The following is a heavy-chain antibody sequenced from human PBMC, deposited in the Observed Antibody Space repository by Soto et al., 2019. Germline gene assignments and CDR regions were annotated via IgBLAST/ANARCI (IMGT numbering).Heavy chain of an antibody. Sequence: QVQLQESGPGLVKPSQTLSLTCTVSGGSISSGGYYWSWIRQHPGKGLEWIGYIYYSGSTYYNPSLKSRVTISVDTSKNQFSLKLSSVTAADTAVYYCARVGVAATHPAPFDYWGQGTLVTVSS. V-gene: IGHV4-31*03. J-gene: IGHJ4*02. CDR2: IYYSGST. CDR1: GGSISSGGYY. D-gene: IGHD2-15*01. CDR3: ARVGVAATHPAPFDY.